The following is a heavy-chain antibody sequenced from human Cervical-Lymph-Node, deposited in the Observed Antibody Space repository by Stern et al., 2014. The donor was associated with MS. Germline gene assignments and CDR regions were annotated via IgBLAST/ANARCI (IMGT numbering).Heavy chain of an antibody. CDR2: VDPKDGAT. J-gene: IGHJ5*02. V-gene: IGHV1-69-2*01. CDR1: GYTFIDYY. Sequence: EVQLVESGAEVKEPGATVKISCKVSGYTFIDYYLHWVRQAPGKGLEWMGLVDPKDGATKLSERFQDRFTITADTSIATAYRDLSGLRSEDTAIYYCTSRNFGPWGQGTLVTVSS. CDR3: TSRNFGP.